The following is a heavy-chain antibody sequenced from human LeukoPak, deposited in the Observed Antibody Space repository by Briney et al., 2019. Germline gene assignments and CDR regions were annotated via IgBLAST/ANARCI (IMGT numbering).Heavy chain of an antibody. CDR2: ISYDGSNK. J-gene: IGHJ4*02. V-gene: IGHV3-30*18. CDR1: GFTFSSYG. D-gene: IGHD1-26*01. CDR3: AKIIVGATTDFDY. Sequence: GRSLRLSCAASGFTFSSYGMHWVRQAPGKGLEWVAVISYDGSNKYYADSVKGRFTISRGNSKNTLYLQMNSLRAEDTAVYYCAKIIVGATTDFDYWGQGTLVTVSS.